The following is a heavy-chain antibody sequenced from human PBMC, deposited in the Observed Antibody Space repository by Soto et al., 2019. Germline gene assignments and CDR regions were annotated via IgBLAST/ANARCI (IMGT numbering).Heavy chain of an antibody. CDR3: ARDGGGNTAMVTGFDY. D-gene: IGHD5-18*01. CDR1: GFTFSSYA. V-gene: IGHV3-30-3*01. Sequence: GGSLRLSCAASGFTFSSYAMHWVRQAPGKGLEWVAVISYDGSNKYYADSVKGRFTISRDNSKNTLYLQMNSLRAEDTVVYYCARDGGGNTAMVTGFDYWGQGTLVTVSS. J-gene: IGHJ4*02. CDR2: ISYDGSNK.